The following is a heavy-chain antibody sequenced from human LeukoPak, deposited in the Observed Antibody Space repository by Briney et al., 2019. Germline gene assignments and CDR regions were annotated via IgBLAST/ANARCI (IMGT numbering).Heavy chain of an antibody. J-gene: IGHJ4*02. CDR1: GGSISSTTYY. V-gene: IGHV4-39*07. CDR2: IYYSGST. D-gene: IGHD3-16*01. CDR3: ARGEFDGGVYFDY. Sequence: KSSETLSLTCTVSGGSISSTTYYWGWIRQPPGKGLEWIGSIYYSGSTNYNPSLKSRVTISVDKSKNQFSLKLSSVTAADTAVYYCARGEFDGGVYFDYWGQGTLVTVSS.